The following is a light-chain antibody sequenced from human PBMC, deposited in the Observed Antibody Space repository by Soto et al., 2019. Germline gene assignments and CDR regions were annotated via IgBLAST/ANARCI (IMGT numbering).Light chain of an antibody. CDR1: QSVGNDF. CDR3: QQYAYSPQT. Sequence: EVVLTQSPGTLSLSPGERATLSCRASQSVGNDFLAWYQQKPGQAPRLLIYDAFRRATGVPDRFSGSGSGTDFTLTVNSLEPDDFAVYYCQQYAYSPQTFGQGTLLEIK. CDR2: DAF. J-gene: IGKJ5*01. V-gene: IGKV3-20*01.